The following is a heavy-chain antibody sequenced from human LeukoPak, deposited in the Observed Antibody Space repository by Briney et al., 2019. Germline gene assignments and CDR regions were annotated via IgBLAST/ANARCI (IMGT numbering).Heavy chain of an antibody. J-gene: IGHJ6*02. CDR2: ISYHGSNK. Sequence: GGSLRLSCAASGFTFSTYGMHWVRQAPGKGLEWVAVISYHGSNKYYADSVKGRFTISRDNAKNSLYLQMNSLRAEDTAVYYCARDLTVAGYYYYGMDVWGQGTTVTVSS. D-gene: IGHD6-19*01. V-gene: IGHV3-30*03. CDR3: ARDLTVAGYYYYGMDV. CDR1: GFTFSTYG.